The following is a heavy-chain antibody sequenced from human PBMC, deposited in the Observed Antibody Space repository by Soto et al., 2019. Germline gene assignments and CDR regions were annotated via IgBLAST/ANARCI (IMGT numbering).Heavy chain of an antibody. CDR3: ARDGSGYDSVYYFDY. Sequence: ASVKVSCKASRYTFTSYGISWVRQAPGQGLEWMGWISAYNGNTNYAQKLRGRVTMTTDTSTSTAYMVLRSLRSDDTAVYYCARDGSGYDSVYYFDYWGQGTLVTVSS. J-gene: IGHJ4*02. CDR2: ISAYNGNT. V-gene: IGHV1-18*01. D-gene: IGHD5-12*01. CDR1: RYTFTSYG.